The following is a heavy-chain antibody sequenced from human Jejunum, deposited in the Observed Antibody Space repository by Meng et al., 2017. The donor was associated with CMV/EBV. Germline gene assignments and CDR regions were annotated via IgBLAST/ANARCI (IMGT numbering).Heavy chain of an antibody. Sequence: CPASGFTFSSSWMPWVRQAPGKGLVWVSRMNSDGSTTNHADSVTGRFTISRDNARNTLYLQMNSLRADDTAVYYCARAGEYRFDYWGQGTLVTVSS. J-gene: IGHJ4*02. CDR3: ARAGEYRFDY. V-gene: IGHV3-74*01. CDR1: GFTFSSSW. CDR2: MNSDGSTT. D-gene: IGHD2/OR15-2a*01.